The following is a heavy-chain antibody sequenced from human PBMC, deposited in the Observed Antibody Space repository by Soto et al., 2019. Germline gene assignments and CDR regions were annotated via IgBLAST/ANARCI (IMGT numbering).Heavy chain of an antibody. V-gene: IGHV3-9*01. CDR2: ISWNSGSI. CDR3: AKDIGSYFDWLSTYDY. D-gene: IGHD3-9*01. Sequence: GGSLRLSCAASGFTFDDYAMHWVRQAPGKGLEWVSGISWNSGSIGYADSVKGRFTISRDSAKNSLYLQMNSLRAEDTALYYCAKDIGSYFDWLSTYDYWGQGTLVTVSS. CDR1: GFTFDDYA. J-gene: IGHJ4*02.